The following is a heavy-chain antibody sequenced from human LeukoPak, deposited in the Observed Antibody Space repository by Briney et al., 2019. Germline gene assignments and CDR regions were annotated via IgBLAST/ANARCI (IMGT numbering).Heavy chain of an antibody. Sequence: NPGGSLRLSCAASGFTFSSYEMNWVRQAPGKGLEWVSSISSSSSYIYYADSVKGRFTISRDNAKNSLYLQMNSLRAEDTAVYYCARDLREYCSSTSCPNWYFDLWGRGTLVTVSS. D-gene: IGHD2-2*01. CDR2: ISSSSSYI. CDR1: GFTFSSYE. J-gene: IGHJ2*01. CDR3: ARDLREYCSSTSCPNWYFDL. V-gene: IGHV3-21*01.